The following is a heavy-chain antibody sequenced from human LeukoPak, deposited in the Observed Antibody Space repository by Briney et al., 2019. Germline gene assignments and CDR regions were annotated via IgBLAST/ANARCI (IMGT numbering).Heavy chain of an antibody. D-gene: IGHD6-6*01. Sequence: GASVKVSCKASDYTFTSYGISWVRQAPGQGLEWMGWINTYNGNTHYSQKFQGRVTMTTDTSTSTAYMELRSLRSDDTAVYYCARDGPLEYSSSSDWGQGTLVTVFS. CDR3: ARDGPLEYSSSSD. CDR1: DYTFTSYG. CDR2: INTYNGNT. J-gene: IGHJ4*02. V-gene: IGHV1-18*01.